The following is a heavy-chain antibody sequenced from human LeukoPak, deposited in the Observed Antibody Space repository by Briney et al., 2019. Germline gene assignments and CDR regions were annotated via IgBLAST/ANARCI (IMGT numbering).Heavy chain of an antibody. V-gene: IGHV4-34*01. Sequence: SETLSLTCAVYGGSFSGYYWSWIRQPPGKGLEWIGEINHSGSTNYNPSLKSRVTISVDTSKNQFSLKLSSVTAADTAVYYCARGRVDLDIVVVVTATKFDSWGQGTLVTVSS. CDR3: ARGRVDLDIVVVVTATKFDS. CDR2: INHSGST. D-gene: IGHD2-15*01. CDR1: GGSFSGYY. J-gene: IGHJ4*02.